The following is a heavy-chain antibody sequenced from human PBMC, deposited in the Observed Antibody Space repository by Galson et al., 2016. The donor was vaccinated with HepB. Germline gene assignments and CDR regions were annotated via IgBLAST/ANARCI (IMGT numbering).Heavy chain of an antibody. CDR1: GDSISNTSNNYW. Sequence: SETLSLTCAVSGDSISNTSNNYWWSWVRQSPAKGLEWIGEIYQTATAHYNPSFTSRATISVDKSKNQISLRLGSVTAADTAVYYCTRGTLGTTASMAFDYWGQGTLVSVSS. D-gene: IGHD1-26*01. J-gene: IGHJ4*02. CDR3: TRGTLGTTASMAFDY. CDR2: IYQTATA. V-gene: IGHV4-4*02.